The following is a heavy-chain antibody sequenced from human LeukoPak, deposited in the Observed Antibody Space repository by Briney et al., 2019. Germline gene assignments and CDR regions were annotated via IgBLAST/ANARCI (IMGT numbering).Heavy chain of an antibody. D-gene: IGHD6-19*01. CDR1: GGSISSGDYY. J-gene: IGHJ4*02. V-gene: IGHV4-30-4*02. Sequence: SETLSLTCTVSGGSISSGDYYWSWIRQPPGKGLEWIGYIYYSGSTYYNPSLKSRVTISVDTSKNQFSLKLSSVTAADTAVYYCARVTTVAGSDYFDYWGQGTPVTVSS. CDR2: IYYSGST. CDR3: ARVTTVAGSDYFDY.